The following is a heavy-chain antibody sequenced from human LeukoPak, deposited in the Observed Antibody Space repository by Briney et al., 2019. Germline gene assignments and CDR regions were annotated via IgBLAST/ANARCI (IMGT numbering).Heavy chain of an antibody. CDR2: IKTDGSEK. CDR1: GFTFSNYW. CDR3: MAYNWNVERDIDF. Sequence: PRGSLRLSCEGSGFTFSNYWMGWVRQAPGKGLQWVANIKTDGSEKYYVDSVKGRFTISRDNSKNTLFLQMNSLRAEDMAVYYCMAYNWNVERDIDFWGQGTLVTVSS. V-gene: IGHV3-7*01. D-gene: IGHD1-1*01. J-gene: IGHJ4*02.